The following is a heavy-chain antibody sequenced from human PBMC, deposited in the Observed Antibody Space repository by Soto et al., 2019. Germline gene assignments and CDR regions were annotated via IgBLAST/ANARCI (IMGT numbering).Heavy chain of an antibody. Sequence: PGGSLRLSCAASGFTVSSNYMSWVRQAPGKGLEWDSVIYSGGSTYYADSVKGRFTISRDNSKNTLYLQMNSLRAEDTAVYYCARVRYYDSGSSINWFDPWGQGTLVTVSS. CDR2: IYSGGST. D-gene: IGHD3-10*01. J-gene: IGHJ5*02. CDR3: ARVRYYDSGSSINWFDP. CDR1: GFTVSSNY. V-gene: IGHV3-66*01.